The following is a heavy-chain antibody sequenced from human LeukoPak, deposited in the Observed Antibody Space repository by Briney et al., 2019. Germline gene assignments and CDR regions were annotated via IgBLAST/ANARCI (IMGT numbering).Heavy chain of an antibody. CDR3: ARDQLYCSGGYCYKDY. CDR1: GFTFSSYW. V-gene: IGHV3-74*01. Sequence: GGSLRLSCEASGFTFSSYWMHWVRQTPGKGLVWVSRISEDGSSTSYADSVKGRFTISRDNAKNMLYLQLNSPRVEDTAVYYCARDQLYCSGGYCYKDYWGQGTLVTVSS. D-gene: IGHD2-15*01. CDR2: ISEDGSST. J-gene: IGHJ4*02.